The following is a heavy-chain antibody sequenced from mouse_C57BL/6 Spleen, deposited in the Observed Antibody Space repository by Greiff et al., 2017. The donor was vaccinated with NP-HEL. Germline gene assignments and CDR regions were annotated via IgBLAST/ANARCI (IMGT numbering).Heavy chain of an antibody. D-gene: IGHD4-1*01. CDR1: GFTFSSYG. CDR2: ISSGGSYT. Sequence: EVMLVESGGDLVKPGGSLKLSCAASGFTFSSYGMSWVRQTPDKRLEWVATISSGGSYTYYPDSVKGRFTISRDNAKNTLYLQMSSLKSEDTAMYYCARLTGTYYYAMDYWGQGTSVTVSS. V-gene: IGHV5-6*02. CDR3: ARLTGTYYYAMDY. J-gene: IGHJ4*01.